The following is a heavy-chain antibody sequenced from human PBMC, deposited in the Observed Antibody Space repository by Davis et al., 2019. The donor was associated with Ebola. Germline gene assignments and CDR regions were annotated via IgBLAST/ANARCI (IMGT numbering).Heavy chain of an antibody. CDR3: ARDRFPMDSSSWYWFDP. J-gene: IGHJ5*02. Sequence: GGSLRLSCAASGFTVSSNYMSWVRQAPGKGLEWVSYISSSGSTIYYADSVKGRFTISRDNAENSLYLQMNSLRDEDTAVYYCARDRFPMDSSSWYWFDPWGQGTLVTVSS. V-gene: IGHV3-48*02. D-gene: IGHD6-13*01. CDR1: GFTVSSNY. CDR2: ISSSGSTI.